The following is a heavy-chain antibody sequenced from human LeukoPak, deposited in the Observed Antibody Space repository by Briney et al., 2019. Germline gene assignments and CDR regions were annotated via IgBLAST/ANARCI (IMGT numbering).Heavy chain of an antibody. J-gene: IGHJ4*02. CDR3: ARDILWFGENQDGGLFDY. D-gene: IGHD3-10*01. CDR2: ISGSTSYT. V-gene: IGHV3-21*05. Sequence: PGGSLRLSCSASGFTFSSHSMNWVRQAPGKGLEWVSYISGSTSYTDYADSVKGRFTISRDNAKNSLYLQMNSLRVDDTAVYYCARDILWFGENQDGGLFDYWGQGTLVTVSS. CDR1: GFTFSSHS.